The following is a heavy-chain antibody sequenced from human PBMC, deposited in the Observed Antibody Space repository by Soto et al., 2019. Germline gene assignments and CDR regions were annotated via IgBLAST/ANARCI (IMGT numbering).Heavy chain of an antibody. V-gene: IGHV4-59*01. D-gene: IGHD5-18*01. CDR3: ARTDTSVVHFDY. CDR1: GGSISSYY. J-gene: IGHJ4*02. CDR2: VHYSGNT. Sequence: PSETLSLTCTVSGGSISSYYWSWIRQPPGKGLEWIGYVHYSGNTNYNPSLKSRVTISVDTSKNRFFLRLTSVTAADTAVYYCARTDTSVVHFDYWGQGILVTVSS.